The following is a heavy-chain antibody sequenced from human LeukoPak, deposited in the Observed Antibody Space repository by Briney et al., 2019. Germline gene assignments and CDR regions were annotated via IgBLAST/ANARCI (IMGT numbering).Heavy chain of an antibody. Sequence: GASVKVSCKASGGTFSSYAISWVRQAPGQGLEWMGGIIPIFGTANYAQKFQGGVTITTDESTSTAYMELSSLRSEDTAVYYCARTRGYSSSWYNWFDPWGQGTLVTVSS. J-gene: IGHJ5*02. V-gene: IGHV1-69*05. CDR2: IIPIFGTA. D-gene: IGHD6-13*01. CDR3: ARTRGYSSSWYNWFDP. CDR1: GGTFSSYA.